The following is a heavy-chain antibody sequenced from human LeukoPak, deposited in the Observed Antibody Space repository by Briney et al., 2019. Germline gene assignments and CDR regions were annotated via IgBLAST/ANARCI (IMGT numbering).Heavy chain of an antibody. Sequence: GGSLRLSCAASGFTFSSYSMNWVRQAPGKAREWVSYISSSSSIYYADSVKGRFTISRDNAKNSLYLQMNSLRAEDTPVYYCARDQVVVVPAAKTSSFDYWGQGTLVTVSS. CDR3: ARDQVVVVPAAKTSSFDY. CDR2: ISSSSSI. CDR1: GFTFSSYS. D-gene: IGHD2-2*01. J-gene: IGHJ4*02. V-gene: IGHV3-48*04.